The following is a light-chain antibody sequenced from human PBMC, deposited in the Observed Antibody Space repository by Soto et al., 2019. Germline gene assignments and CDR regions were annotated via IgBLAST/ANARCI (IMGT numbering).Light chain of an antibody. V-gene: IGKV1-5*01. CDR3: QQYSSFST. Sequence: DIQMTQSPSILSASVIDIVTITCLASQSISSWLAWYHQKPGKAPKLLMYDASSLEGWVPSRFSGSGSGTEFTLTISSLQTDDFATYHCQQYSSFSTFGQGTKVDIK. CDR2: DAS. J-gene: IGKJ1*01. CDR1: QSISSW.